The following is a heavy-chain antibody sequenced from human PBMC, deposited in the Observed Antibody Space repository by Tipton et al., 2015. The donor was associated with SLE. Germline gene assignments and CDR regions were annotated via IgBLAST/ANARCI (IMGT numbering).Heavy chain of an antibody. Sequence: TLSLTCTVSGGSISSGSYYWSWIRQPAGKGLEWIGYIYTSGSTNYNPSLKSRVTISVDTSKNQFSLKLSSVTAADTAVYYCARAGFWSGYYNNWGQGTLVTVSS. V-gene: IGHV4-61*09. CDR2: IYTSGST. J-gene: IGHJ4*02. D-gene: IGHD3-3*01. CDR3: ARAGFWSGYYNN. CDR1: GGSISSGSYY.